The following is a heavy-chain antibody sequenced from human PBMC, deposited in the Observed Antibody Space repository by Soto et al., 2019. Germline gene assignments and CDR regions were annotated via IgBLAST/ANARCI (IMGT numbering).Heavy chain of an antibody. CDR2: INAGNGNT. V-gene: IGHV1-3*01. CDR1: GYTFTSYA. CDR3: ARDLGGWTDY. Sequence: QVQLVQSGAEVKKPGASVKVSCKASGYTFTSYAMHWVRQAPGQRLEWMGWINAGNGNTKYSQKFQGRVTITRDTAASTAYMELSSLRSEATTVYYCARDLGGWTDYWGQGTLVTVSS. D-gene: IGHD6-19*01. J-gene: IGHJ4*02.